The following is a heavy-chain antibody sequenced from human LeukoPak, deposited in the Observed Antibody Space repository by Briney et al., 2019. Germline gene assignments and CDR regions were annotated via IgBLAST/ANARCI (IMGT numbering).Heavy chain of an antibody. D-gene: IGHD2-2*02. J-gene: IGHJ4*02. CDR2: IYHSGST. Sequence: SETLSLTCAVSGYSISSGYYWGWIRQPPGKGLEWIGRIYHSGSTYYNPSLKSRVTISVDTSKNQFSLKLSSVTAADTAVYYCARRTSCSSTSCYTFDSWGQGTLVTVSS. CDR3: ARRTSCSSTSCYTFDS. V-gene: IGHV4-38-2*01. CDR1: GYSISSGYY.